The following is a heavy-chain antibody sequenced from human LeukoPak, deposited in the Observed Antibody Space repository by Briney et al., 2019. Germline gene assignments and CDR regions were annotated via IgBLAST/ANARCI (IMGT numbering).Heavy chain of an antibody. CDR3: ARDCGGDCPRAFDI. CDR1: GGSVSSGSYY. J-gene: IGHJ3*02. CDR2: IYYSGST. V-gene: IGHV4-61*01. Sequence: WETLSLTCTVSGGSVSSGSYYWSWIRQPPGKGLEWIGYIYYSGSTNYNPSLKSRVTISVDTSKNQFSLKLSSVTAADTAVYYCARDCGGDCPRAFDIWGQGTMVTVSS. D-gene: IGHD2-21*02.